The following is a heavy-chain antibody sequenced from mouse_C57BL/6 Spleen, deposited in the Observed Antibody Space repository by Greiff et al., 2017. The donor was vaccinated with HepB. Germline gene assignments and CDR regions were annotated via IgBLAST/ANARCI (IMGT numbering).Heavy chain of an antibody. CDR3: ARTLSRQLRLQAMDD. Sequence: VQLQQSGPELVKPGASVKLSCKASGYSFTDYNMNWVKQSNGKSLEWIGVINPNYGTTSYNQTFKGKATLTVDQASSTAYMQLNSLTSEDSAVYYCARTLSRQLRLQAMDDWGQGTSVTVAS. CDR1: GYSFTDYN. J-gene: IGHJ4*01. V-gene: IGHV1-39*01. CDR2: INPNYGTT. D-gene: IGHD3-2*02.